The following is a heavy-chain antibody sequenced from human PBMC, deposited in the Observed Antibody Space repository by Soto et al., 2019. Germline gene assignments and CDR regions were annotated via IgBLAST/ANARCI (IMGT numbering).Heavy chain of an antibody. J-gene: IGHJ6*02. V-gene: IGHV5-51*01. CDR3: ATSGENHYSGYDFCLAV. CDR1: GYSLTSYW. Sequence: GQSLKISCKGRGYSLTSYWIAWVRQIPGKGLEWMGIIYPGDSDTRYSPSFQGQVTISADKSISTAYLQWSSLKASDTAMYYCATSGENHYSGYDFCLAVWGQGTTVTVSS. D-gene: IGHD5-12*01. CDR2: IYPGDSDT.